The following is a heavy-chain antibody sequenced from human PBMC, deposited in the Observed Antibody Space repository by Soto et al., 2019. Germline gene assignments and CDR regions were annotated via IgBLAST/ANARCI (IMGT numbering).Heavy chain of an antibody. CDR1: GYTFTSYD. V-gene: IGHV1-8*01. D-gene: IGHD4-17*01. CDR3: ARTLDGDNVDY. CDR2: MNPNSGNT. J-gene: IGHJ4*02. Sequence: QVQLVQAGAYVKKPGASVKVYCKASGYTFTSYDLNWVRQATGQGLEWMGWMNPNSGNTGYAQKFQGRVTMTRNTSIKTAYMEPSSLRAEDTAVDDCARTLDGDNVDYWGQGTLVTVSS.